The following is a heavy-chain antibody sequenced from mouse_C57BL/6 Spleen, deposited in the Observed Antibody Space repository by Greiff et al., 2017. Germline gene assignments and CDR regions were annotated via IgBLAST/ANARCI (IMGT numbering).Heavy chain of an antibody. V-gene: IGHV1-9*01. Sequence: VQLQESGAELMKPGDSVKLSCKATGYTFTGYWIEWVKQRPGHGLEWIGEILTGSGSTNYNETFKGKATFTADTSSNTAYMQLSRLTTEDSAIYYCAKGGTTVAPYAMDYWGQGTSVTVSS. CDR3: AKGGTTVAPYAMDY. D-gene: IGHD1-1*01. CDR1: GYTFTGYW. J-gene: IGHJ4*01. CDR2: ILTGSGST.